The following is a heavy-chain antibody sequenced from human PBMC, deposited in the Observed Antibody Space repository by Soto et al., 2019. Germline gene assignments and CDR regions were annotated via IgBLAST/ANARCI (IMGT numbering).Heavy chain of an antibody. CDR2: TYYRSKWYN. V-gene: IGHV6-1*01. CDR3: ARAFANSSGSRPFDY. Sequence: PSQTLSLTCAISGDSVSSNSAAWNWIRQSPSRGLEWLGRTYYRSKWYNDYAVSVKSRITINPDTSKNKFSLQLNSVTPEDTSLYYCARAFANSSGSRPFDYWGQGTLVTVSS. CDR1: GDSVSSNSAA. J-gene: IGHJ4*02. D-gene: IGHD6-19*01.